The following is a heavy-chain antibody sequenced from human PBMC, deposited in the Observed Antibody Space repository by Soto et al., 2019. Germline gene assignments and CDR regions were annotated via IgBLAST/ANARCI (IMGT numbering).Heavy chain of an antibody. D-gene: IGHD1-26*01. CDR3: ARVYSGSYSDS. V-gene: IGHV4-39*07. CDR1: GGSITSSSYY. Sequence: SETLSLTCTVSGGSITSSSYYWGWIRQPPGKGLEWIGNIFYSGSTYYNPSLKSRVTISLDTSKNQFSLKLSSVTAADTAVYYCARVYSGSYSDSWGRGTLVTVS. CDR2: IFYSGST. J-gene: IGHJ4*02.